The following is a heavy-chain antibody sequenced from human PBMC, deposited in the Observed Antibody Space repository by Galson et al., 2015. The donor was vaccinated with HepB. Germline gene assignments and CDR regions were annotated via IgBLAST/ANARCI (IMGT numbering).Heavy chain of an antibody. CDR2: MYGGGAT. CDR3: ARDGGCDSTRCHSGWLDA. D-gene: IGHD2-2*01. Sequence: SLRLSCAASGLSVRSNFMHWVRQAPGKGLEWISVMYGGGATYYADSVKDRFTISRDSSKNTLYLQMNNLQTEDTAVYYFARDGGCDSTRCHSGWLDAWGQGTLVTVSS. J-gene: IGHJ5*02. CDR1: GLSVRSNF. V-gene: IGHV3-66*01.